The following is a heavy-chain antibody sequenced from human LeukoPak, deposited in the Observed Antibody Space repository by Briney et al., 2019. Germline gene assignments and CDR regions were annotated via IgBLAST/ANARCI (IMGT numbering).Heavy chain of an antibody. Sequence: PSETLSLTCTVSGGSISSSSYYWGWIRQPPGKGLEWIGSIYYSGSTYYNPSLKSRVTISVDTSKNQFSLKLSSVTAADTAVYYCARSPTRWYQLLSHGDYYMDVWGKGTTVTVSS. D-gene: IGHD2-2*01. V-gene: IGHV4-39*01. J-gene: IGHJ6*03. CDR2: IYYSGST. CDR3: ARSPTRWYQLLSHGDYYMDV. CDR1: GGSISSSSYY.